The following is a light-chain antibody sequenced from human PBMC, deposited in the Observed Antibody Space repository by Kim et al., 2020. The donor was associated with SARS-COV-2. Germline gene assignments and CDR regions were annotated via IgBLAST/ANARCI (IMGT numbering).Light chain of an antibody. Sequence: SYELTQPPSVSVSPGQTASITCSGDKLGDKYACWYQQKPGQSPVLVIYQDSKRPSGIPERFSGSNSGNTATLPISGTQAMDEADYYCQAWDSSTGVFGGGTQLTV. CDR2: QDS. J-gene: IGLJ3*02. V-gene: IGLV3-1*01. CDR3: QAWDSSTGV. CDR1: KLGDKY.